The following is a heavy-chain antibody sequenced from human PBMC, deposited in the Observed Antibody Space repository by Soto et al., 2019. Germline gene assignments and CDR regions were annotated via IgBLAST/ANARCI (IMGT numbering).Heavy chain of an antibody. D-gene: IGHD6-19*01. CDR2: ISVSNGNR. Sequence: QVQLVQSGPEVKKPGASVKVSCKASGYPFPNYGLSWVRQAPGQGLEWMGWISVSNGNREYTQKYQDRLIMTTDTSTTTAYMELRSLTSDDTAVYYCARGWGHTSGDLDYWGQGTLVIVSS. J-gene: IGHJ4*02. CDR1: GYPFPNYG. CDR3: ARGWGHTSGDLDY. V-gene: IGHV1-18*04.